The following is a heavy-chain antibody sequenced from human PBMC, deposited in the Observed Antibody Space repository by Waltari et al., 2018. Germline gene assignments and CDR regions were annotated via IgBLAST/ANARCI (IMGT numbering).Heavy chain of an antibody. D-gene: IGHD2-2*01. CDR2: IIPILGIA. CDR3: ARELVPAASIGYYYYGMDV. V-gene: IGHV1-69*04. J-gene: IGHJ6*02. CDR1: GGTFSRYA. Sequence: QVQLVQSGAEVKKPGSSVKVSCKASGGTFSRYAISWVRTAPGQGLEWMGRIIPILGIANYAQKFQGRVTITADKSTSTAYMELSSLRSEDTAVYYCARELVPAASIGYYYYGMDVWGQGTTVTVSS.